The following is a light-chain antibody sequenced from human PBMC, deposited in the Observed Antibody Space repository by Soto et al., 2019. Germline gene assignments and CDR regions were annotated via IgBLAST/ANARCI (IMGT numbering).Light chain of an antibody. CDR1: QGIGNA. Sequence: AIHMTQSPSSLSASVGDRVTISCPASQGIGNALGWYQQKTGKPPKVLIYGASNLQSGVPPRFSGSGSGTDFTLDISSMQTEEFAIYYCLQDYTYPRTFGGGTKVDIK. J-gene: IGKJ4*01. CDR3: LQDYTYPRT. CDR2: GAS. V-gene: IGKV1-6*01.